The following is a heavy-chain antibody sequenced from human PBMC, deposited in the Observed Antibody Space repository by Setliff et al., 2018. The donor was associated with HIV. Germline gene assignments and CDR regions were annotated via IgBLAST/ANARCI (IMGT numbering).Heavy chain of an antibody. V-gene: IGHV4-34*01. J-gene: IGHJ3*02. CDR2: INQSGGI. CDR1: GGSFSGYY. CDR3: ATASGYDLFMGAFDI. D-gene: IGHD5-12*01. Sequence: VTLSLTCAVSGGSFSGYYWSWIRQPPGKGLEWIGEINQSGGINYNPSLKSRVTISIDTFKNQFSMKLYSVTAADTAVYYCATASGYDLFMGAFDIWGQGTMVTVSS.